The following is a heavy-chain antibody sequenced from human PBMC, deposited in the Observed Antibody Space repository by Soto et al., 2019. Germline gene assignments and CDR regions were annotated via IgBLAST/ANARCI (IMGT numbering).Heavy chain of an antibody. Sequence: VRLSYAASGFTFRSSDMHWVRQAPGNGLEWVSAIGTAGDTYYPGSVKGRLTISRENAKNSLYLKMNSLRAEDTAVYYCARDLRSYSPYYYGMDVWGQGTTVTVSS. CDR1: GFTFRSSD. V-gene: IGHV3-13*01. CDR3: ARDLRSYSPYYYGMDV. J-gene: IGHJ6*02. D-gene: IGHD6-13*01. CDR2: IGTAGDT.